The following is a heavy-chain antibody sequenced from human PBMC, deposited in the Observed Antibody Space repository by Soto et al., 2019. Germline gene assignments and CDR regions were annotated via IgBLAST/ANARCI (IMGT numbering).Heavy chain of an antibody. V-gene: IGHV1-69*12. CDR1: GGTFSSYA. J-gene: IGHJ2*01. CDR3: ARDRTHVYGDSNPYYWYFDL. CDR2: IIPIFGTA. Sequence: QVQLVQSGAEVKKPGSSVKVSCKASGGTFSSYAISWVRQAPGQGLEWMGGIIPIFGTANYAQKFKGRVTITADESTSTAYMELSSLRSEDTAVYYCARDRTHVYGDSNPYYWYFDLWGRGTLVTVSS. D-gene: IGHD4-17*01.